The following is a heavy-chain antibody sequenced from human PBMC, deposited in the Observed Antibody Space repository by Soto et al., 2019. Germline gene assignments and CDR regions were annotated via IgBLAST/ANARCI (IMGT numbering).Heavy chain of an antibody. CDR1: EFTFSSYW. D-gene: IGHD2-15*01. CDR3: VRTSLVVAAATREDY. CDR2: INSDGSST. Sequence: EVQLVESGGGLVQPGGSLRLSCAVSEFTFSSYWMHWVRHAPGKGLVWVSRINSDGSSTSYADSVKGRFTISRDNAKNTLYLQMNSLRAEDTAVYYCVRTSLVVAAATREDYWGQGTLVTVSS. V-gene: IGHV3-74*01. J-gene: IGHJ4*02.